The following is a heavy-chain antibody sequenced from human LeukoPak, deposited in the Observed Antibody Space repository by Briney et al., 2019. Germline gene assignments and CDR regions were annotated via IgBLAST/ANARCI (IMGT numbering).Heavy chain of an antibody. J-gene: IGHJ4*02. CDR3: ARGPPLLWFGEYYDY. D-gene: IGHD3-10*01. CDR1: GYTFTGYY. V-gene: IGHV1-2*02. CDR2: INPNSGGT. Sequence: ASVKVSCKASGYTFTGYYMHWVRQAPGQGLEWMGWINPNSGGTNYAQKFQGRVTMTRDTSISTAYMELSRLRSDDTAVYYCARGPPLLWFGEYYDYWGQGTLVTVSS.